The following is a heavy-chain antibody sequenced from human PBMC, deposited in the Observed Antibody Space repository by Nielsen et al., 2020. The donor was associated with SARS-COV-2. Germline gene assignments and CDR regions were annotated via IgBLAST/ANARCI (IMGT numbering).Heavy chain of an antibody. D-gene: IGHD3-3*01. CDR3: ARDAGFWRGADFDY. CDR2: INHSGST. Sequence: GSLRLSCAASGFTFSDYYMSWIRQPPGKGLEWIGEINHSGSTNYNPSLKSRVTISVDTSKNQFSLKLSSVTAADTAVYYCARDAGFWRGADFDYWGQGTLVTVSS. CDR1: GFTFSDYY. J-gene: IGHJ4*02. V-gene: IGHV4-34*01.